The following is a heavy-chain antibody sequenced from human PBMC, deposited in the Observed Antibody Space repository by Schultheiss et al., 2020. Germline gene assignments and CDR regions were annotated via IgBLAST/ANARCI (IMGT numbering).Heavy chain of an antibody. D-gene: IGHD3-22*01. V-gene: IGHV5-51*01. CDR2: IYPGDSDT. CDR1: GYSFTSYW. Sequence: GESLKISCTGSGYSFTSYWIGWVRQMPGKGLEWMGIIYPGDSDTRYSPSFQGQVTISADKSISTAYLQWSSLKASDTAMYYCARRLGGVAVVEYYGMDVWGQGTTVTVSS. CDR3: ARRLGGVAVVEYYGMDV. J-gene: IGHJ6*02.